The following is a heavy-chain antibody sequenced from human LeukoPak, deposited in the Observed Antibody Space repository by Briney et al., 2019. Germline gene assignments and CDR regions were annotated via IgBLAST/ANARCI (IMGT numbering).Heavy chain of an antibody. CDR3: ARGLPAHY. Sequence: PGGSLRLSCAASGFTFSSYWMNWVRQAPGKGLEWVSVIYSGGSTYYADSVKGRFTISRDNSKNTLYLQMNSLRAEDTAVYYCARGLPAHYWGQGTLVTVSS. J-gene: IGHJ4*02. CDR2: IYSGGST. CDR1: GFTFSSYW. D-gene: IGHD3-10*01. V-gene: IGHV3-53*01.